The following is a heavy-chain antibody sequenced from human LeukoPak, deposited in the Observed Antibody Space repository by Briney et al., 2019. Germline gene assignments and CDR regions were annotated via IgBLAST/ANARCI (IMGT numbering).Heavy chain of an antibody. V-gene: IGHV4-34*01. Sequence: SETLSLTCAVYGGSFSGYYWSWIRQPPGKGLEWIGEINHSGSTNYNPSLKSRVTISVDTSKNQFSLKLSSVTAADTAVYYCARSGWELYYYYYYMDVWGKGTTVTISS. J-gene: IGHJ6*03. CDR3: ARSGWELYYYYYYMDV. CDR2: INHSGST. CDR1: GGSFSGYY. D-gene: IGHD1-26*01.